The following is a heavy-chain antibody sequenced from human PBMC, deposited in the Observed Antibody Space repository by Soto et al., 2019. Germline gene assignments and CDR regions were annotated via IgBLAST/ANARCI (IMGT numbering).Heavy chain of an antibody. V-gene: IGHV3-11*06. CDR2: ISSSSIYT. J-gene: IGHJ6*02. CDR1: GFSISDDY. Sequence: QVQLVESGGGLVKPGGSLRLSCVASGFSISDDYMTWIRQAPGKGLEWVSHISSSSIYTSYAHSVKGRFTISRDNAKNSLYLQMNSLTSEDTAVYYCARDSGSSKDGLDVWGQGTTVIVSS. CDR3: ARDSGSSKDGLDV. D-gene: IGHD6-13*01.